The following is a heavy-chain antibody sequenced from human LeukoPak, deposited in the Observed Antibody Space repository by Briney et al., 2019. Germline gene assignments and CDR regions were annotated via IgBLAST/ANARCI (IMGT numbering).Heavy chain of an antibody. V-gene: IGHV4-4*07. CDR2: IYTSGST. Sequence: PSETLSLTCTVSGGSISRYYWSWIRQPAGERLERIGRIYTSGSTNYNPSLKSRVTMSVDTSKSQFSLKLSSVTAADTAVYHCVRGLQFFEWSMSPPLGWYFDLWGRGTLVTVSS. D-gene: IGHD3-3*01. J-gene: IGHJ2*01. CDR3: VRGLQFFEWSMSPPLGWYFDL. CDR1: GGSISRYY.